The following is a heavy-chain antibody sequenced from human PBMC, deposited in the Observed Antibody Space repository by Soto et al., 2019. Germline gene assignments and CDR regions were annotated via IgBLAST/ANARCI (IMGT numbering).Heavy chain of an antibody. CDR3: AKDRSGSSGLDS. J-gene: IGHJ4*02. CDR1: GFTFSIYD. V-gene: IGHV3-30*18. CDR2: ISYDGSSK. D-gene: IGHD6-19*01. Sequence: QVQLVESGGGVVQPGRSLRLSCAASGFTFSIYDMHWVRQAPGKGLEWVAIISYDGSSKYNTDSVKGRVTITRDNYNNMLYLETNRVRADDTAVYYCAKDRSGSSGLDSWGQGTLVTVAS.